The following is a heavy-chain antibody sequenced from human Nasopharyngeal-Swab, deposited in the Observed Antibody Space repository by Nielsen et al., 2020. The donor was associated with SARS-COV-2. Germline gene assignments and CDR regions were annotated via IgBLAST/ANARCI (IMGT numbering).Heavy chain of an antibody. J-gene: IGHJ4*02. V-gene: IGHV1-18*04. CDR3: ARDREVGATTISRDY. CDR1: GHTFTSYG. CDR2: ISAYNGNT. Sequence: ASVKVSCKASGHTFTSYGISWVRQAPGQGLEWMGWISAYNGNTNYAQKLQGRVTMTTDTSTSTAYMELRSLRSDDTAVYYCARDREVGATTISRDYWGQGTLVTVSS. D-gene: IGHD1-26*01.